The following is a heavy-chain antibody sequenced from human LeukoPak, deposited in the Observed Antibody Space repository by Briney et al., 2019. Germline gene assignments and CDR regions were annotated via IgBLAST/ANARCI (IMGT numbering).Heavy chain of an antibody. J-gene: IGHJ4*02. CDR1: GLTFSDYA. Sequence: GGSLRLSCTTSGLTFSDYAMTWVRQLPGKGLGWVGVIRSKPYGGTAEYAASVKGRFTISRDDSKSIAYLQMNSLKTEDTAMYYCTEGFGEYLGFDCWGQGTLVTVSS. D-gene: IGHD3-10*01. V-gene: IGHV3-49*04. CDR2: IRSKPYGGTA. CDR3: TEGFGEYLGFDC.